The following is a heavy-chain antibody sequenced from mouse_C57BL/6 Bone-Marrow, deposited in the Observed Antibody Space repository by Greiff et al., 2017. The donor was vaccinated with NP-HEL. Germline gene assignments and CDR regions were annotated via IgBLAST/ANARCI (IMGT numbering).Heavy chain of an antibody. J-gene: IGHJ4*01. CDR3: ARRLYGSSHYYAMDY. V-gene: IGHV5-17*01. CDR1: GFTFSDYG. Sequence: EVHLVESGGGLVKPGGSLKLSCAASGFTFSDYGMHWVRQAPEKGLEWVAYISSGSSTIYYADTVKGRFTIAVDNARNTLFLKMTSLSSEDTSMYYCARRLYGSSHYYAMDYWGQGTSVTVSS. CDR2: ISSGSSTI. D-gene: IGHD1-1*01.